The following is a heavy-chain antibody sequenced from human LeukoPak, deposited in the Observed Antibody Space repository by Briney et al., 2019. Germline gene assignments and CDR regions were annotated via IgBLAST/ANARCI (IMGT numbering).Heavy chain of an antibody. D-gene: IGHD2-2*01. CDR1: GGTFSSYA. CDR3: AVGYCSSTSCSLHFDY. Sequence: SVKVSCTASGGTFSSYAISWVRQAPGQGLEWMGGIIPIFGTANYAQKFQGRVTITADKSTSTAYMELSSLRSEDTAVYYCAVGYCSSTSCSLHFDYWGQGTLVTVSS. J-gene: IGHJ4*02. CDR2: IIPIFGTA. V-gene: IGHV1-69*06.